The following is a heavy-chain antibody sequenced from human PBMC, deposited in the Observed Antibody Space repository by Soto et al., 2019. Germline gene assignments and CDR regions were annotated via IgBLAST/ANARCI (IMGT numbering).Heavy chain of an antibody. CDR3: AKDDLERHYIDY. Sequence: EVQLLESGGGLVQPGGSLRLSCAASGFTFSRYGMNWVRQAPGKGLEWVSAISGSGGSTSYADSVTGLFTIGNDNSKNAPNLQMNIQRAEDTAVNYCAKDDLERHYIDYWGQGTLVTVSS. D-gene: IGHD1-1*01. CDR2: ISGSGGST. J-gene: IGHJ4*02. V-gene: IGHV3-23*01. CDR1: GFTFSRYG.